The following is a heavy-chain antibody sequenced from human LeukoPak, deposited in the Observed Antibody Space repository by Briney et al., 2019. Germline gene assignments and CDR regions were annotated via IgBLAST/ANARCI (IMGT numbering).Heavy chain of an antibody. CDR1: GFTFSSYG. CDR2: ISYDGSNK. V-gene: IGHV3-30*19. J-gene: IGHJ4*02. D-gene: IGHD4-17*01. Sequence: PGRSLRLSCAASGFTFSSYGMHWVRQAPGKGLEWVAVISYDGSNKYYPDSVRGRFTISRDNSKSTLYLQMNSLRAEDTAVYYCARGSGFGDYDLDYWGQGTQVTVSS. CDR3: ARGSGFGDYDLDY.